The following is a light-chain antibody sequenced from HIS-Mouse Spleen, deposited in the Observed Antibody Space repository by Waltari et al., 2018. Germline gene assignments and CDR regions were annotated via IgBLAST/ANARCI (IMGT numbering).Light chain of an antibody. V-gene: IGKV1-9*01. J-gene: IGKJ1*01. CDR1: QGISSY. Sequence: DIQLTQSPYFLSASVGDRVTITRRASQGISSYLAWYQQKPGKVLKLLIYASSTLQGGVPSRFSGSGSGTEFTLTISSLQPEDFATYYCQQLNSYPPTFGQGTKVEIE. CDR3: QQLNSYPPT. CDR2: ASS.